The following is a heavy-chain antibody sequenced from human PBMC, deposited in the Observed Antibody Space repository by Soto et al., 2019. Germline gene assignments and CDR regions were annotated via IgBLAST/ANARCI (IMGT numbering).Heavy chain of an antibody. CDR2: ISSSSSYI. CDR3: AREGAPLVVPVVRVPARDSMAWFAP. V-gene: IGHV3-21*01. J-gene: IGHJ5*02. Sequence: EVQLVESGGGLVKPGGSLRLSCAASGFTFSSYSMNWVRQAPGKGLEWVSSISSSSSYIYYADSVKGRFTISRDNAKNSLYLQRNGWRAEDTAVYYCAREGAPLVVPVVRVPARDSMAWFAPWGQGTLVTVSS. CDR1: GFTFSSYS. D-gene: IGHD2-2*01.